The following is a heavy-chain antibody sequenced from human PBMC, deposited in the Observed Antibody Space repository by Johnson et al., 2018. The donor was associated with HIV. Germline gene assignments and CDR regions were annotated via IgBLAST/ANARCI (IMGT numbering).Heavy chain of an antibody. D-gene: IGHD3-22*01. CDR3: ARDYYDLPWGYDAFDI. Sequence: VESGGGLVQPGGSLRLSCAASGFTFSSYWMSWVRQAPGKGLEWVANIKQDGSEQYYLDSVKGRFTISRDNAKNSLYLQMDSLRAEDTAVYYCARDYYDLPWGYDAFDIWGQGTMVTVSS. CDR1: GFTFSSYW. CDR2: IKQDGSEQ. J-gene: IGHJ3*02. V-gene: IGHV3-7*05.